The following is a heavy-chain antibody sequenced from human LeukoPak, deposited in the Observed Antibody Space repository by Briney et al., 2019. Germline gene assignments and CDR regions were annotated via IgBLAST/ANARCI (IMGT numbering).Heavy chain of an antibody. CDR3: AKVAKYYYGPETYYFFEQ. CDR2: MNQDGRDK. Sequence: GGSLRLSCAASGFTFSNSWMNWVRQAPGKGLEWVANMNQDGRDKNYMDSVKGRFTISRDYAKNSLYLQMNSLRVEDTAVYYCAKVAKYYYGPETYYFFEQWGQGTPVTASS. D-gene: IGHD3-10*01. V-gene: IGHV3-7*01. CDR1: GFTFSNSW. J-gene: IGHJ4*02.